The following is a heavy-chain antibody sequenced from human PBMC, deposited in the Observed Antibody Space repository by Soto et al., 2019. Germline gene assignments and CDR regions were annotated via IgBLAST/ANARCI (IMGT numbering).Heavy chain of an antibody. Sequence: SQTLSLTCAISGDSVSSYSAAWNWIRQSPSRGLEWLGRTYYRSKWYNDYAVSVKSRITINPDTSKNQFSLQLNSVTPEDTAFYYCARDRLEYCSSTSCSTGKAYYGMDVWGQGTTVTVSS. CDR3: ARDRLEYCSSTSCSTGKAYYGMDV. D-gene: IGHD2-2*01. J-gene: IGHJ6*02. CDR1: GDSVSSYSAA. CDR2: TYYRSKWYN. V-gene: IGHV6-1*01.